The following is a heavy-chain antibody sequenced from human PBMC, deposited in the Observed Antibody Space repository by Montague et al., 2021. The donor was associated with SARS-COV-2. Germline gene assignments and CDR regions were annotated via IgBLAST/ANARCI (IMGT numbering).Heavy chain of an antibody. D-gene: IGHD2-2*01. J-gene: IGHJ3*02. V-gene: IGHV4-59*01. CDR1: GGSMSGYY. CDR3: ARDGPGYQLPGIFHI. CDR2: INYSGST. Sequence: SETLSLTCSVSGGSMSGYYWSWIRQSPGKGLEWIGYINYSGSTNYNPSLKSRLTISVDTSKNHFSLNLSSVTAADTAVYYCARDGPGYQLPGIFHIWGQGTLVTVSS.